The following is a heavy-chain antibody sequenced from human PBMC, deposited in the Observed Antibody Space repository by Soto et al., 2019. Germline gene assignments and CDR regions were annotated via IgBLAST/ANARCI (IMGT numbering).Heavy chain of an antibody. CDR1: GFSLSTSGVG. V-gene: IGHV2-5*01. CDR2: IYWNDDK. D-gene: IGHD1-1*01. CDR3: AHRRRSNWNPRSLGGWFDP. Sequence: QITLKESGPTLVKPTQTLTLTYTFSGFSLSTSGVGVGWIRQPPGKALEWLALIYWNDDKRYSPSLKSRLTITKDTSKNQVVLTMTNMDPVDTATYYCAHRRRSNWNPRSLGGWFDPWGQGTLVTVSS. J-gene: IGHJ5*02.